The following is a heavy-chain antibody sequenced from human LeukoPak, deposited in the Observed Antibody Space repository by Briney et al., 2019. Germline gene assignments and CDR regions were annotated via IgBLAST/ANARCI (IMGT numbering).Heavy chain of an antibody. J-gene: IGHJ1*01. D-gene: IGHD1-14*01. Sequence: PGESLKISCEGSGYSFSSYWIAWVRQMPGQGLEWIGVVYPADSDTRYSRSFQGQVTISVDKSIKTAYMQWSNLKASDTAMYYCARPGEPDPAGYIQHWGQGTLVTVSS. CDR3: ARPGEPDPAGYIQH. V-gene: IGHV5-51*03. CDR1: GYSFSSYW. CDR2: VYPADSDT.